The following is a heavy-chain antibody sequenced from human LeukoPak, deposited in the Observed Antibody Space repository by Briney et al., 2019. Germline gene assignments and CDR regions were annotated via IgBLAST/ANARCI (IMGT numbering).Heavy chain of an antibody. Sequence: ASVKVSCKASGYTFTSYAMNWVRQAPGQGLEWMGWINPKSGGTNYAQKFQDRVTMTRDTSISSTYMELSRLKSDDTAVYYCVGDLGISGWYPPPLGYFDSWGQGTLVTVSS. J-gene: IGHJ4*02. V-gene: IGHV1-2*02. CDR3: VGDLGISGWYPPPLGYFDS. CDR1: GYTFTSYA. D-gene: IGHD6-19*01. CDR2: INPKSGGT.